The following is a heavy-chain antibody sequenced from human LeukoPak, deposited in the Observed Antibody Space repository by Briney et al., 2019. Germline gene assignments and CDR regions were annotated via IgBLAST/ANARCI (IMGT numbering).Heavy chain of an antibody. CDR3: VASTGYSSSWFYLGY. CDR1: GFTFSSYS. J-gene: IGHJ4*02. V-gene: IGHV3-48*01. Sequence: GGSLRLSCAASGFTFSSYSMNWVRQAPGKGLEWVSYISSSSSTIYYADSVKGRFTISRDNAKNSLYLQMNSLRAEDTAVYYCVASTGYSSSWFYLGYWGQGTLVTVSS. D-gene: IGHD6-13*01. CDR2: ISSSSSTI.